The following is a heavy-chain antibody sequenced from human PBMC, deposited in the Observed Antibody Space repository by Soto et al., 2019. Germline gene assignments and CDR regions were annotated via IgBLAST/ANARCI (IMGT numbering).Heavy chain of an antibody. Sequence: PGGSLRLSCTASGFTFGDYAMSWFRQAPGKGLEWVGFIRSKAYGGTTEYAASVKGRFTISRDDSKSIAYLQMNSLKTEDTAVYYCTIFGVVIIRSPPFYWFDPWGQGTLVTVSS. CDR1: GFTFGDYA. V-gene: IGHV3-49*03. CDR3: TIFGVVIIRSPPFYWFDP. D-gene: IGHD3-3*02. CDR2: IRSKAYGGTT. J-gene: IGHJ5*02.